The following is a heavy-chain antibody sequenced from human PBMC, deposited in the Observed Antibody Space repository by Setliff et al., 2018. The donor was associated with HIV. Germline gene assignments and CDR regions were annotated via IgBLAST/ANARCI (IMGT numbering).Heavy chain of an antibody. CDR3: AKQKKYRATKTGDFDS. CDR2: VYHTGTT. J-gene: IGHJ4*02. CDR1: GGSINNPNFY. V-gene: IGHV4-39*01. D-gene: IGHD7-27*01. Sequence: SETLSLTCTVSGGSINNPNFYWVWIRQSPGKGLEWIGNVYHTGTTYYNPSLESLVTISADTSKNQFSLKLTSVTAADTAVYYCAKQKKYRATKTGDFDSWGQGTLVTVSS.